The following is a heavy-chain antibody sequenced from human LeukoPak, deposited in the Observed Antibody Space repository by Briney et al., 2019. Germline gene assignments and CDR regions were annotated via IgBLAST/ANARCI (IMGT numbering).Heavy chain of an antibody. D-gene: IGHD5-12*01. CDR3: ARGGGYDWGAFDY. J-gene: IGHJ4*02. CDR2: ISYSGST. CDR1: GGSISSSSYY. V-gene: IGHV4-39*07. Sequence: SETLSLTCTVSGGSISSSSYYWGWIRQPPGKGLEWIGIISYSGSTGYRPSLKSRVSISVDTSKNQFSLKLSSVTAADTAVYYCARGGGYDWGAFDYWGQGTLVTVSS.